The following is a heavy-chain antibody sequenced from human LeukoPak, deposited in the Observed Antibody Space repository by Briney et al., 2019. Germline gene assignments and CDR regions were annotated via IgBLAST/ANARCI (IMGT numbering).Heavy chain of an antibody. CDR2: IIPILGIA. V-gene: IGHV1-69*04. D-gene: IGHD6-19*01. Sequence: SVKVSCKASGGTFSSYAISWVRQAPGQGLEWMGRIIPILGIANYAQKFQGRVTITADKSTSTAYMELSSLRSEDTAVYYCARGIAVAGRFDPWGQGTLVTVSS. CDR1: GGTFSSYA. J-gene: IGHJ5*02. CDR3: ARGIAVAGRFDP.